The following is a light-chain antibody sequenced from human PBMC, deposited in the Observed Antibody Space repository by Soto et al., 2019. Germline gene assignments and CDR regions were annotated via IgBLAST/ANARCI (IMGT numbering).Light chain of an antibody. Sequence: DIQMTQSPSTLSASVGDRVTITCRASQSISSWLAWYQQKPGKAPKLLIYDASSLESGAPSRFSGSGSGTEFTLTISSLQPDDFATYYCQQCNSYPWTFGQGTKVDIK. CDR2: DAS. V-gene: IGKV1-5*01. CDR1: QSISSW. J-gene: IGKJ1*01. CDR3: QQCNSYPWT.